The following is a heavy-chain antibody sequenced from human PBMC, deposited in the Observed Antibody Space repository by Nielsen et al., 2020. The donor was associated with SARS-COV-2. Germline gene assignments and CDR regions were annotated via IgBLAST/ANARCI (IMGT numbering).Heavy chain of an antibody. V-gene: IGHV5-10-1*01. CDR3: ARHEYSSSSEGLQH. Sequence: GGSLRLSCKGSGYSFTSYWISWVRQMPGKGLEWMGRIDPSDSYTNYSPSSQGHVTISADKSISTAYLQWSSLKASDTAMYYCARHEYSSSSEGLQHWGQGTLVTVSS. CDR1: GYSFTSYW. D-gene: IGHD6-6*01. J-gene: IGHJ1*01. CDR2: IDPSDSYT.